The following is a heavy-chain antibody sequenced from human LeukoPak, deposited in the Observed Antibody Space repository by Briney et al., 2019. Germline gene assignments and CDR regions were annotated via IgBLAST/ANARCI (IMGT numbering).Heavy chain of an antibody. D-gene: IGHD1-26*01. Sequence: ASVKVSCKASGYTFTNYGISWVRQAPGQGLEWMGWISTNSDIRTYAQTLQGRFTMTTDTATTTAYMELNNLTFDDTAVYYCARDWDAMNNCFDPWGQGAPVTVSS. CDR1: GYTFTNYG. CDR3: ARDWDAMNNCFDP. CDR2: ISTNSDIR. J-gene: IGHJ5*02. V-gene: IGHV1-18*01.